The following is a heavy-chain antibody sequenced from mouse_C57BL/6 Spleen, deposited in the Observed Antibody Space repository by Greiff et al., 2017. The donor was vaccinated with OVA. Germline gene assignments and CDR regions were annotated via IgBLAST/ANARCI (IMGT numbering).Heavy chain of an antibody. CDR1: GFTFSNYW. J-gene: IGHJ1*03. CDR3: TAYYYGSSPYWYFDV. V-gene: IGHV6-3*01. D-gene: IGHD1-1*01. Sequence: EVQLVESGGGLVQPGGSMKLSCVASGFTFSNYWMNWVRQSPEKGLEWDAQIRLKSDNYATHYAVSVKGRFTISRDDSKSSVYLQMNNLRAEDTGIYYCTAYYYGSSPYWYFDVWGTGTTVTVSS. CDR2: IRLKSDNYAT.